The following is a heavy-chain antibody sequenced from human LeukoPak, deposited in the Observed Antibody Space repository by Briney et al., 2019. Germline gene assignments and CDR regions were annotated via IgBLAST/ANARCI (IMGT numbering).Heavy chain of an antibody. V-gene: IGHV3-74*01. CDR1: GFTFSSYR. J-gene: IGHJ2*01. CDR2: INSDGRST. Sequence: GGSLRLSCAASGFTFSSYRMHWVRQAPGKGVVGVSRINSDGRSTNYADSVKGRFTISRDNATNTLYLQMNSLRAEDTAVYYCARESAYDSSGYYGPPWYFDLWGRGTLVTVSS. D-gene: IGHD3-22*01. CDR3: ARESAYDSSGYYGPPWYFDL.